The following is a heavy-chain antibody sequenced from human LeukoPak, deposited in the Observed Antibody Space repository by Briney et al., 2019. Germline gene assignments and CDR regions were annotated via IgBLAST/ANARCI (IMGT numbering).Heavy chain of an antibody. Sequence: GGSLRLSCAASGFTFSSYAMSWVRQAPGKGLEWVSTISGSGGSTYNANSVKGRFTISRDNSKNTLYLQMNSLRAEDTAVYYCARARGGRGVIIIGNFDYWGQGTLVTVSS. CDR1: GFTFSSYA. D-gene: IGHD3-10*01. CDR2: ISGSGGST. V-gene: IGHV3-23*01. J-gene: IGHJ4*02. CDR3: ARARGGRGVIIIGNFDY.